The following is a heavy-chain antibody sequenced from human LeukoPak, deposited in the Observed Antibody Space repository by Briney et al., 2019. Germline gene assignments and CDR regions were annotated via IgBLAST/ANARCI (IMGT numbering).Heavy chain of an antibody. CDR1: GYTFSDYY. CDR3: AREEQHQRGRHFEY. Sequence: GASVKVSCKASGYTFSDYYIHWVRQGPGQGLEWMGWINPNSGTNYAQNFQGRVTMTRDTSTSTAYMELSRLRSDETAVYYCAREEQHQRGRHFEYWGQGTLVTVSS. J-gene: IGHJ4*02. CDR2: INPNSGT. V-gene: IGHV1-2*02. D-gene: IGHD6-13*01.